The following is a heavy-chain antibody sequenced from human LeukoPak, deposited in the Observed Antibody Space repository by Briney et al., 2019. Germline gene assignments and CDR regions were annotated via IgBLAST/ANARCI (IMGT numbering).Heavy chain of an antibody. V-gene: IGHV4-59*01. CDR1: GFTFSSYG. J-gene: IGHJ6*03. CDR3: ARVEEGYGSGRRENYYYYYMDV. D-gene: IGHD3-10*01. CDR2: IHYSGST. Sequence: GSLRLSCAASGFTFSSYGMSWIRQPPGKGLEWIGYIHYSGSTHYNPSLKSRVTITVDTSKNQLSLKLSSVTAADTAVYYCARVEEGYGSGRRENYYYYYMDVWGKGTTVTISS.